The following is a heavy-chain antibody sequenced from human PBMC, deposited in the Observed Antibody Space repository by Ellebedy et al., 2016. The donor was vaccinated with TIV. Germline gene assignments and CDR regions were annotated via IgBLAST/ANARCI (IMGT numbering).Heavy chain of an antibody. J-gene: IGHJ4*02. CDR3: ARGITYYYDSSGYHYFDY. V-gene: IGHV1-18*01. CDR1: GYTFTSYG. Sequence: ASVKVSCKASGYTFTSYGISWVRQAPGQGLEWMGWISAYNGNTNYAQKLQGRVTMTTDTSTSTAYMELRSLRSDDTAVYYCARGITYYYDSSGYHYFDYWGQGTLVTVSS. CDR2: ISAYNGNT. D-gene: IGHD3-22*01.